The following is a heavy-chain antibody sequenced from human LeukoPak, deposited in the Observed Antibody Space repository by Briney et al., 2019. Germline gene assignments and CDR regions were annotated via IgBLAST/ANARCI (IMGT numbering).Heavy chain of an antibody. D-gene: IGHD2-15*01. CDR1: GGSISSGGYY. J-gene: IGHJ5*02. Sequence: SQTLSLTCTVSGGSISSGGYYWSWIRQHPGKGLEWIGYIYHSGSTYYNPSLKSRVTISVDTSKNQFSLKLSSVTAADTAVYYCARGGPGYCSGGSCVNWFDPWGQGTLVTVSS. CDR3: ARGGPGYCSGGSCVNWFDP. CDR2: IYHSGST. V-gene: IGHV4-31*03.